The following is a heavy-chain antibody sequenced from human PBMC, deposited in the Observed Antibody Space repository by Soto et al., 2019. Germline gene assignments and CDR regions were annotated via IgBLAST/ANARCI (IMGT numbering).Heavy chain of an antibody. CDR1: GYTLTSYG. Sequence: ASVKVSCKASGYTLTSYGISWVRPAPGQGLEWMGGISAYNGKTNYAQKLQGRVTMATETCTSTAYMGLRSLSSDDTAVYSCASQVGRGREQYYDLWSGSALDPWGQGTLVTVSS. J-gene: IGHJ5*02. D-gene: IGHD3-3*01. V-gene: IGHV1-18*04. CDR3: ASQVGRGREQYYDLWSGSALDP. CDR2: ISAYNGKT.